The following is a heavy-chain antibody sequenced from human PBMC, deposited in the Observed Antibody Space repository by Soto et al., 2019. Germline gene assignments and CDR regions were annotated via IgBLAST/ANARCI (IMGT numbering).Heavy chain of an antibody. CDR2: ISGSGGST. J-gene: IGHJ1*01. CDR3: AIPPSTVTTEYFQH. CDR1: GFTFSSYA. V-gene: IGHV3-23*01. D-gene: IGHD4-4*01. Sequence: GGSLRLSCAASGFTFSSYAMSWVRQAPGKGLEWVSAISGSGGSTYDADSVKGRFTISRDNSKNTLYLQMNSLRAEDTAVYYCAIPPSTVTTEYFQHWGQGTLVTVSS.